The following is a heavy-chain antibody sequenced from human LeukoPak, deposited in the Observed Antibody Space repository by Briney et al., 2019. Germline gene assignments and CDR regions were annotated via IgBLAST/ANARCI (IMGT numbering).Heavy chain of an antibody. V-gene: IGHV3-48*01. CDR3: ARGKDSRTFDY. D-gene: IGHD1-26*01. CDR1: GFTFSSYS. Sequence: PGGSLRLSCAASGFTFSSYSMNWVRQAPGKGLEWVSYISSSSSTIYYADSVKGRFTISRDNAKNSLYLQMNSLRAEDTAVYYCARGKDSRTFDYWGQGTLVTVSS. J-gene: IGHJ4*02. CDR2: ISSSSSTI.